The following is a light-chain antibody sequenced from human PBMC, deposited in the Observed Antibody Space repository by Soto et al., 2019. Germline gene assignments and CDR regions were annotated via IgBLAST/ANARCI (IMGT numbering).Light chain of an antibody. J-gene: IGKJ5*01. CDR2: DAS. Sequence: EIVLTQSQATMSLYPGERATLYCRARQRVSSYLAWYQQKPGQAPRLLIYDASNRATGIPARFSGSGSGTDFTLTISSLEPEDFAVYYCQQRRVTFGQGTRLDIK. CDR3: QQRRVT. V-gene: IGKV3-11*01. CDR1: QRVSSY.